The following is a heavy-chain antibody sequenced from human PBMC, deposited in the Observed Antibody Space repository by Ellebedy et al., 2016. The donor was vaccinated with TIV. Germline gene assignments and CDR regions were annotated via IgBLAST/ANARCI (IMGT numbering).Heavy chain of an antibody. D-gene: IGHD6-13*01. CDR1: GGSISPYY. V-gene: IGHV4-59*01. CDR3: ARVVWQQPVSYAFDI. J-gene: IGHJ3*02. Sequence: MPSETLSLTCTVSGGSISPYYWSWIRQPPGKGLEWIGYISYSGSTSYNPSLKSRVTMSADTSKNQFSLRLSSVTAADTAVYYCARVVWQQPVSYAFDIWGQGTMVTVSS. CDR2: ISYSGST.